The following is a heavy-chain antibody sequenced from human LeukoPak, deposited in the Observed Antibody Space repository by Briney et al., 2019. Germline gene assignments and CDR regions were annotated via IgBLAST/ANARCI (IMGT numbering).Heavy chain of an antibody. J-gene: IGHJ4*02. D-gene: IGHD6-13*01. CDR3: ARDRAAARTPLDY. Sequence: ASVKVSCKASGYTFTGYYMHWVRQAPGQGLEWMGWINPNSGGTNYAQKFQGRVTTTRDTSISTAYMELSRLRSDDTAVYYCARDRAAARTPLDYWGQGTLVTVSS. CDR2: INPNSGGT. V-gene: IGHV1-2*02. CDR1: GYTFTGYY.